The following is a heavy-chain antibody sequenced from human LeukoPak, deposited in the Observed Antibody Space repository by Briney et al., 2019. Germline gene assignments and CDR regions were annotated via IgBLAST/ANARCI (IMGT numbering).Heavy chain of an antibody. Sequence: GGSLRLSCAASGFTFSSYWMHWVRHAPGKGLVWVSHINTDGSSTAYADSVKGRFTISRDNAKNTLYLQMNSLRVEDTAVYYCARAPTVLVGYCSSSSCQADYWGQGTLVTVSS. CDR2: INTDGSST. D-gene: IGHD2-2*01. CDR1: GFTFSSYW. V-gene: IGHV3-74*01. CDR3: ARAPTVLVGYCSSSSCQADY. J-gene: IGHJ4*02.